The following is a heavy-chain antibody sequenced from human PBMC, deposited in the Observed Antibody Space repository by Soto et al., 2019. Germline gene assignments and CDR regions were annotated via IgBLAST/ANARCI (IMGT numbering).Heavy chain of an antibody. CDR2: IIPIFGTA. V-gene: IGHV1-69*13. D-gene: IGHD5-18*01. CDR1: GGTFSSYA. J-gene: IGHJ3*02. Sequence: SVKVSCKASGGTFSSYAISWVRQAPGQGLEWMGGIIPIFGTANYAQKFQGRVTITADESTSTAYMELSSLRSEDTAVYYCARSGTDMVLDAFDIWGQGTMVTVSS. CDR3: ARSGTDMVLDAFDI.